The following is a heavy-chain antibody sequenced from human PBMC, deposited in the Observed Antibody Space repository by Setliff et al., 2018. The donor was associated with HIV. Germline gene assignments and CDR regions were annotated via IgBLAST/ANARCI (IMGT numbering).Heavy chain of an antibody. CDR2: IRYDGSNK. V-gene: IGHV3-30*02. CDR1: GFTFSSYG. CDR3: AKQTVSSSWSIWFDP. D-gene: IGHD6-13*01. J-gene: IGHJ5*02. Sequence: PGGSLRLSCAASGFTFSSYGMHWVRQAPGKGLEWVAFIRYDGSNKYYADSVKGRFTISRDNSKNTLYLQMNSLRAEDTAVYYCAKQTVSSSWSIWFDPWGQGTLVTVSS.